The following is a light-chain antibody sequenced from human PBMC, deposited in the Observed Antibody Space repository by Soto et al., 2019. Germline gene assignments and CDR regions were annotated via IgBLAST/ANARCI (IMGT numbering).Light chain of an antibody. CDR3: QQYNNWPPDT. CDR2: GAS. V-gene: IGKV3-15*01. Sequence: EIVMTQSPATLSVSPGERATLSCRASQSVGNNLAWYQQKPGQAPRLLIYGASIRAPGLPARFSGSGSGTEFILTISSLQSEDFVVYYCQQYNNWPPDTFGQGTKLEIK. J-gene: IGKJ2*01. CDR1: QSVGNN.